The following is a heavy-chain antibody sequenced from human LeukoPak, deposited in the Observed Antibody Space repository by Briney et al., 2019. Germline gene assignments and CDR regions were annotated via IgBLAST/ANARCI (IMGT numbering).Heavy chain of an antibody. J-gene: IGHJ4*02. CDR1: GGTFSSYA. CDR3: ARSAYYYDSSGDTFDY. D-gene: IGHD3-22*01. V-gene: IGHV1-69*13. Sequence: ASVKVSCKASGGTFSSYAISWVRQAPGQGLEWMGGIIPIFGTANYAQKFQGRVTITADEFTSTAYMELSSLRSEDTAVYYCARSAYYYDSSGDTFDYWGQGTLVTVSS. CDR2: IIPIFGTA.